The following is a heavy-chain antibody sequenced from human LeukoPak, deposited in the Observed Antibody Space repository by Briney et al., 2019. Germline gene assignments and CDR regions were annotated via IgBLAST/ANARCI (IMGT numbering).Heavy chain of an antibody. CDR3: ARQSYYYDSSGYYHDY. V-gene: IGHV3-74*01. Sequence: PGGSLRLFCAASGFTFSTYWMHWVRQAPGKGLVWVSRINTDGSSTTYADSVKGRFTISRDNARNTLYLQVSSLRAEDTSVYYCARQSYYYDSSGYYHDYWGQGTLVTVSS. CDR1: GFTFSTYW. CDR2: INTDGSST. D-gene: IGHD3-22*01. J-gene: IGHJ4*02.